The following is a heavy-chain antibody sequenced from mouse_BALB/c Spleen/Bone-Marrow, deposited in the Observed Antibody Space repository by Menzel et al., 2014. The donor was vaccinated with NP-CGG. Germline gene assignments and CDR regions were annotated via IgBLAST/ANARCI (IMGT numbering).Heavy chain of an antibody. V-gene: IGHV3-6*02. CDR1: GYSITSGYY. CDR3: ARGDGNYGGAMDY. Sequence: VQLQQSGPGLVKPSQSLSLTCSVTGYSITSGYYWNWIRQFPGNKLEWMGYISYDGSNNYNPSLKNRISITRDTSKNQSFLKLNSVTTEDTATYYCARGDGNYGGAMDYWGQGTSVTVSS. CDR2: ISYDGSN. J-gene: IGHJ4*01. D-gene: IGHD2-1*01.